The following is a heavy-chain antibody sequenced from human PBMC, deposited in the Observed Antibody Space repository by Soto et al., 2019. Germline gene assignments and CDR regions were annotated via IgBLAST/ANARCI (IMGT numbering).Heavy chain of an antibody. CDR1: GGSISSSSYY. CDR2: IYYSGST. CDR3: ARPARGYDFWSGYLDSYYMDV. V-gene: IGHV4-39*01. J-gene: IGHJ6*03. Sequence: SETLSLTCTVSGGSISSSSYYWGWIRQPPGKGLEWIGSIYYSGSTYYNPSLKSRVTISVDTSKNQFSLKLSSVTAADTAVYYCARPARGYDFWSGYLDSYYMDVWGKGTTVTVSS. D-gene: IGHD3-3*01.